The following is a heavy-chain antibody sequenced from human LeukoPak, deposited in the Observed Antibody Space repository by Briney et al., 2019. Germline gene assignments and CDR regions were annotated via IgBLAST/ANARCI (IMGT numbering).Heavy chain of an antibody. CDR3: ARDRGYCSGGGCSLGWFDP. D-gene: IGHD2-15*01. Sequence: GGSLRLSCAASGFTFSSYWMSWVRQAPGKGLEWVANIKQDGSEKYYVDSVKGRFTISRDNAKNSLYLRMNSLRAEDTAVYYCARDRGYCSGGGCSLGWFDPWGQGTLVTVSS. V-gene: IGHV3-7*01. CDR2: IKQDGSEK. J-gene: IGHJ5*02. CDR1: GFTFSSYW.